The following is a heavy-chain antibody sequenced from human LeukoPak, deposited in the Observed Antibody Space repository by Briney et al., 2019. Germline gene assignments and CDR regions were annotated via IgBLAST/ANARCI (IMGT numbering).Heavy chain of an antibody. CDR3: ARDPFRMITFGGVISYFDY. Sequence: PGGSLRLSCAASGISLSPSGLNWVRQAPGKGREWVANIKQDGSEKYYVDSVKGRFTISRDNAKNSLYLQMNSLRAEDTAVYYCARDPFRMITFGGVISYFDYWGQGTLVTVSS. J-gene: IGHJ4*02. CDR1: GISLSPSG. CDR2: IKQDGSEK. D-gene: IGHD3-16*02. V-gene: IGHV3-7*01.